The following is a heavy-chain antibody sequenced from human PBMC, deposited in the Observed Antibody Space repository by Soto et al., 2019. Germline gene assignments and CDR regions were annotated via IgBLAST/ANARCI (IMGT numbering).Heavy chain of an antibody. Sequence: HPGGSLRLSCAGSGFTFSSYAMSWVRQAPGKGLEWVSAISGSGDTTYYADSVKGRFTISRDNSKNTLYLQMNSLRVEDTAVYYCAKDFQLPHYFDYWGQGTLVTVSS. CDR3: AKDFQLPHYFDY. V-gene: IGHV3-23*01. CDR2: ISGSGDTT. J-gene: IGHJ4*02. CDR1: GFTFSSYA. D-gene: IGHD1-26*01.